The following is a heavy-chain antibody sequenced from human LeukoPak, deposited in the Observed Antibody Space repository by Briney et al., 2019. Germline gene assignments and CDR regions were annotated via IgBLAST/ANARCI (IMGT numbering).Heavy chain of an antibody. CDR3: ARDEGGVTMVRGVIAPYFDY. CDR1: GGTFSSYA. CDR2: IIPIFGTA. Sequence: SVKVSCKASGGTFSSYAISWVRQAPGQGLEWMGGIIPIFGTANYAQKFQGRVTITTDESTSTAYMELSSLRSEDTAVYYCARDEGGVTMVRGVIAPYFDYWGQGTLVTVSS. D-gene: IGHD3-10*01. J-gene: IGHJ4*02. V-gene: IGHV1-69*05.